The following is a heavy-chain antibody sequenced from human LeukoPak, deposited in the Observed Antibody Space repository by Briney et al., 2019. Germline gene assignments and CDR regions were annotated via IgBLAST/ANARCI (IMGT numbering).Heavy chain of an antibody. Sequence: GGPLDPPVAPSDFPSSGNSRNGFPRAPGRGLDWAPSIISSSSYIYYADSVKGRFTVSRDNAKNSLYLQMNSLRAEDTAVYYCARDRATQGYSSSTGFDYWGQGTLVTVSS. CDR1: DFPSSGNS. D-gene: IGHD6-6*01. V-gene: IGHV3-21*01. CDR2: IISSSSYI. J-gene: IGHJ4*02. CDR3: ARDRATQGYSSSTGFDY.